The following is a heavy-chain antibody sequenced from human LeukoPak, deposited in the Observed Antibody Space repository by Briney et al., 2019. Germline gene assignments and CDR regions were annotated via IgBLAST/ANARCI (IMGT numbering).Heavy chain of an antibody. V-gene: IGHV3-7*01. D-gene: IGHD1-26*01. CDR1: GFTFSSYW. J-gene: IGHJ6*03. CDR3: ARDPYSGAYGDTYYYFMDV. CDR2: IKQDGSEK. Sequence: GGSLRLSCAASGFTFSSYWMSWVRQAPGKGLEWVANIKQDGSEKYYVDSVKGRFTISRDNARNSLYLQMNSLTAEDTAVYYCARDPYSGAYGDTYYYFMDVWGKGTTVTISS.